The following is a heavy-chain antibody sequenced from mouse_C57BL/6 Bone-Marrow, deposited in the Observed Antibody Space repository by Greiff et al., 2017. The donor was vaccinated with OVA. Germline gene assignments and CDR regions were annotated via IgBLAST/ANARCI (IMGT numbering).Heavy chain of an antibody. J-gene: IGHJ3*01. V-gene: IGHV1-18*01. D-gene: IGHD2-4*01. Sequence: DVQLQESGPELVKPGASVKIPCKASGYTFTDYNMDWVKQSHGKSLEWIGDINPNNGGTIYNQKFKGKATLTVDKSSSTAYMELRSLTSEDTAVYYCARGYYDYDEGFAYWGQGTLVTVSA. CDR2: INPNNGGT. CDR3: ARGYYDYDEGFAY. CDR1: GYTFTDYN.